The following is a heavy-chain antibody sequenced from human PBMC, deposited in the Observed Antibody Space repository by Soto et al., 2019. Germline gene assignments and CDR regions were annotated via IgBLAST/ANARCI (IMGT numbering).Heavy chain of an antibody. J-gene: IGHJ4*02. Sequence: EVQLVESGGGLVQPGGSLRLSCAASGFTFSNYWMHWVRQAPGKGLVWVSRINTDGTSTTYADSVKGRFTISRDNARNTLYMQMNSLRAEDTAVYYCARDEVGEFFPSDYWGRGTLVTVSS. V-gene: IGHV3-74*01. D-gene: IGHD3-16*01. CDR3: ARDEVGEFFPSDY. CDR2: INTDGTST. CDR1: GFTFSNYW.